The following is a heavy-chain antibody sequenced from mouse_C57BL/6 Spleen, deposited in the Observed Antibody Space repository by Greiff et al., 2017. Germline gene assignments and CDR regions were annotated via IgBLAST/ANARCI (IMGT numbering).Heavy chain of an antibody. CDR1: GYTFTDYN. Sequence: VQLKESGPELVKPGASVKMSCKASGYTFTDYNMHWVKQSHGKSLEWIGYINPNNGGTSYNQKFKGKATLTVNKSSSTAYMELRSLTSEDSAVYYCSRGDYDAMDYWGQGTSVTVSS. CDR3: SRGDYDAMDY. CDR2: INPNNGGT. J-gene: IGHJ4*01. V-gene: IGHV1-22*01.